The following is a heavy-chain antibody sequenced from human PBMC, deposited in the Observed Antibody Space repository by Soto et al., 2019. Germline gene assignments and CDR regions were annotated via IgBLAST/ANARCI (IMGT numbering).Heavy chain of an antibody. Sequence: GESLKISCKGSGYSFTSYWISWVRQMPGKGLEWMGRIDPSDSYTNYSPSFQGHVTISADKSISTAYLQWSSLKASDTAMYYCSVSGIAVAGPSPQYYYYYYMDVWGKGTTVTVSS. CDR3: SVSGIAVAGPSPQYYYYYYMDV. CDR1: GYSFTSYW. D-gene: IGHD6-19*01. V-gene: IGHV5-10-1*01. CDR2: IDPSDSYT. J-gene: IGHJ6*03.